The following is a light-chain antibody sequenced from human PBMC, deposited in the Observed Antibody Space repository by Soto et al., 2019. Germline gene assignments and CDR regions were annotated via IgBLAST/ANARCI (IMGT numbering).Light chain of an antibody. V-gene: IGKV3-20*01. J-gene: IGKJ1*01. Sequence: EIVLTQSPAPLSLSPGERATLSCSASQSVSSSYLAWYQQKPGQAPRLLIYGASSRAIGIPDRFSGSGSGTDFTLTISRLEPEDFAVYYCQQYGSSPATVGQGGKVAIK. CDR2: GAS. CDR1: QSVSSSY. CDR3: QQYGSSPAT.